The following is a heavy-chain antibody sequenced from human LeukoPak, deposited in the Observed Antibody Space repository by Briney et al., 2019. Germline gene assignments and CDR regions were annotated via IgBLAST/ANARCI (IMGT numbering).Heavy chain of an antibody. CDR3: AREVRDILTPDAFDI. Sequence: GGSLRVSCAASGFTFSSYSMNWVRQAPGKGLEWVSSISSSSSYIYYADSVKGRFTISRDNAKNSLYLQMNSLRAEDTAVYYCAREVRDILTPDAFDIWGQGTMVTVSS. D-gene: IGHD3-9*01. J-gene: IGHJ3*02. CDR2: ISSSSSYI. V-gene: IGHV3-21*01. CDR1: GFTFSSYS.